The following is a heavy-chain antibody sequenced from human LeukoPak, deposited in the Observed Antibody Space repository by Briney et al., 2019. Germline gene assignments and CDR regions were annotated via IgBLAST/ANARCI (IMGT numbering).Heavy chain of an antibody. CDR3: ARAPRPPLAYCGGDCYSGFDY. V-gene: IGHV4-61*02. CDR2: ISTSGST. J-gene: IGHJ4*02. Sequence: PSETLSPTCTVSGGSISRGSYYWSWIRQPAGKGLEWIGRISTSGSTNYNPSLKSRVTISVDTSKNQFSLKLSSVTAADTAVYYCARAPRPPLAYCGGDCYSGFDYWGQGTLVTVSS. D-gene: IGHD2-21*02. CDR1: GGSISRGSYY.